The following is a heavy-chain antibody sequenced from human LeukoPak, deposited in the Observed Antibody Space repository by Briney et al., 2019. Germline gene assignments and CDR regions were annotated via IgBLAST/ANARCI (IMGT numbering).Heavy chain of an antibody. CDR2: IIPILGIA. CDR1: GGTFSSYA. D-gene: IGHD3-10*01. J-gene: IGHJ4*02. CDR3: ARTKVDRYYGSGSYYEHFDY. Sequence: ASVKVSCKASGGTFSSYAISWVRQAPGQGLEWMGRIIPILGIANYTQKFQGRVTITADKSTSTAYMELSSLRSEDTAVYYCARTKVDRYYGSGSYYEHFDYWGQGTLVTVSS. V-gene: IGHV1-69*04.